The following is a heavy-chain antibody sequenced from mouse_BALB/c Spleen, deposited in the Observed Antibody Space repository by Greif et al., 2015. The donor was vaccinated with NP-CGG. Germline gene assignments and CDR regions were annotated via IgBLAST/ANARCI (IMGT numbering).Heavy chain of an antibody. CDR1: GFNIKDTY. J-gene: IGHJ1*01. Sequence: EVQLQQSGAELVKPGASVKLSCTASGFNIKDTYMHWVKQRPEQGLEWIGRIDPANGNTKYDPKFQGKATITADTSSNTAYLQLSSLTSEDAAVYYCAHYGSSSYWYFDVWGAGTTVTVSS. CDR3: AHYGSSSYWYFDV. CDR2: IDPANGNT. V-gene: IGHV14-3*02. D-gene: IGHD1-1*01.